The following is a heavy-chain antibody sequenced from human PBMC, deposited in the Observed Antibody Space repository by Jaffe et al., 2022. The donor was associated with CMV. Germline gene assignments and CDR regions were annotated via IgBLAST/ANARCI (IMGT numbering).Heavy chain of an antibody. Sequence: QVQLVQSGAEVKKPGASVTVSCKASGYTFTGYYMHWVRQAPGQGLEWMAWINPNTGSTNYAQKFQGRVTMTGDTSISTAYMELSRLRSDDTAVYYCARDMTVGAILNAMDVWGQGTTVTVSS. V-gene: IGHV1-2*02. J-gene: IGHJ6*02. CDR1: GYTFTGYY. D-gene: IGHD1-26*01. CDR3: ARDMTVGAILNAMDV. CDR2: INPNTGST.